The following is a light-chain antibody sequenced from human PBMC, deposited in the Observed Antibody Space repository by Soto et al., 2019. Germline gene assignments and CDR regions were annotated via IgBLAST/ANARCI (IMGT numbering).Light chain of an antibody. CDR3: QQRSNWPPRT. Sequence: EIVLTQSPATLSLSPGERATLSCRASQSVSSYLAWYQQKPGQAPRLLIYDASNRATGIPARFGGSGSGTDFTLTISSLEPEDFAVYYCQQRSNWPPRTFGQGTKVEIK. CDR1: QSVSSY. V-gene: IGKV3-11*01. CDR2: DAS. J-gene: IGKJ1*01.